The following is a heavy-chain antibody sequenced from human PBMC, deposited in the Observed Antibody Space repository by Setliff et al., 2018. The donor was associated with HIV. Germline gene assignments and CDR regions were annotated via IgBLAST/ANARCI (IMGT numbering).Heavy chain of an antibody. Sequence: SETLSLTCTVSGDSISRRIYYWGWIRQPPGKGLEWIGEINHSGITNYNPSLKSRVTISVDTSKNQFSLKLAFVTAADTAVYYCARGRKKTLAVSGTRYFDFWGQGTLVTVSS. D-gene: IGHD6-19*01. CDR3: ARGRKKTLAVSGTRYFDF. J-gene: IGHJ4*02. CDR2: INHSGIT. CDR1: GDSISRRIYY. V-gene: IGHV4-39*07.